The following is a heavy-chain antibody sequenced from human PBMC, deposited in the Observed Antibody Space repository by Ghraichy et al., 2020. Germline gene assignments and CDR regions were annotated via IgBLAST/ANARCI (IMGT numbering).Heavy chain of an antibody. Sequence: ESLNISCAASGFSFSNYDMSWVRQAPGKGLEWISGLSANAYRTNYADSVKGRFTISRDNSKSTLYLQMNSLRADDTAVYYCTKGWGDYWGQGTLLTVSS. D-gene: IGHD3-16*01. V-gene: IGHV3-23*01. CDR1: GFSFSNYD. J-gene: IGHJ4*02. CDR3: TKGWGDY. CDR2: LSANAYRT.